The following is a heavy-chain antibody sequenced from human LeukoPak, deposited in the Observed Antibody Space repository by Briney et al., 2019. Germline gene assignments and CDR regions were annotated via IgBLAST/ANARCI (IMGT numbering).Heavy chain of an antibody. J-gene: IGHJ2*01. CDR3: AKDEFGVDYYGSGSYGFDL. CDR1: GFTFNDYA. D-gene: IGHD3-10*01. CDR2: ISGSGGST. V-gene: IGHV3-23*01. Sequence: TGRSLRLSCAASGFTFNDYAMHWVRQAPGKGLEWVSAISGSGGSTYYADSVKGRFTISRDNSKNTLYLQMNSLRAEDTAVYYCAKDEFGVDYYGSGSYGFDLWGRGTLVTVSS.